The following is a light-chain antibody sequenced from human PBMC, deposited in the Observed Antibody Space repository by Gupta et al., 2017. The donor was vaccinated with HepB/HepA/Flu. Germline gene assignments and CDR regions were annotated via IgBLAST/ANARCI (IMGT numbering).Light chain of an antibody. CDR3: QQYYSRPRT. CDR2: GAS. Sequence: TMMPQSPATLPVSPGERATLSCRASQSVGSNLAWYQQKPGKAPRLLIYGASTRATGIPARFSGSGSGTEFTLTISSLQSEDFAVYYCQQYYSRPRTFGGGTKVEIK. CDR1: QSVGSN. V-gene: IGKV3-15*01. J-gene: IGKJ4*02.